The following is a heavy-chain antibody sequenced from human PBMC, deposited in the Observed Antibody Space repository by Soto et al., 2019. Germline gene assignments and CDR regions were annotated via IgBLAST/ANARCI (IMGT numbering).Heavy chain of an antibody. CDR2: ISYDGSNK. V-gene: IGHV3-30-3*01. CDR1: GFTFSSYA. D-gene: IGHD6-13*01. J-gene: IGHJ4*02. CDR3: ARDCITTDSSSAFDY. Sequence: LRLSCAASGFTFSSYAMHWVRQAPGKGLEWVAVISYDGSNKYYADSVKGRFTISRDNSKNTLYLQMNSLRAEDTAVYYCARDCITTDSSSAFDYWGQGTQVTVSS.